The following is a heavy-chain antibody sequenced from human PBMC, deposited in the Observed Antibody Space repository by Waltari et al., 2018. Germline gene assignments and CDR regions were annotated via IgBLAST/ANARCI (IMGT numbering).Heavy chain of an antibody. CDR3: ARGSGVDY. CDR2: ISDGGGII. V-gene: IGHV3-23*01. CDR1: GFTFSTYV. D-gene: IGHD7-27*01. J-gene: IGHJ4*02. Sequence: EVQLLESGGGLVQSGGSLRLSCADSGFTFSTYVMNWVRQAPGKGLEWVSSISDGGGIINYADSVKGRFTISRDNSKNTVYLQMKSLRAEDTAVYYCARGSGVDYWGQGTLVTISS.